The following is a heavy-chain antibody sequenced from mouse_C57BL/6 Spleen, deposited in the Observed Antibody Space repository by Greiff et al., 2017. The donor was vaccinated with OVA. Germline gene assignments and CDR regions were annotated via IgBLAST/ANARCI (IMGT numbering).Heavy chain of an antibody. J-gene: IGHJ2*01. CDR3: VSDGYYF. CDR1: GFSFNTYA. D-gene: IGHD2-3*01. V-gene: IGHV10-1*01. Sequence: EVKLVESGGGLVQPKGSLKLSCAASGFSFNTYAMNWVRQAPGKGLEWVARIRSKSNNYATYYAGSVKDSFTISRDDSESMLYLQMNNLKTEDTAMYYCVSDGYYFWGQGTTLTVSS. CDR2: IRSKSNNYAT.